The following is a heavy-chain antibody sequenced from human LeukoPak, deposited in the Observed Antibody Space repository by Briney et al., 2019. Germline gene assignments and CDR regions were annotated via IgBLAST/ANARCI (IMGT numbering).Heavy chain of an antibody. CDR3: ARVVGLRYFDWLPHFDY. CDR1: GFTFSSYW. D-gene: IGHD3-9*01. Sequence: GGSLRLSCAASGFTFSSYWMSWVRQAPGKGLEWVANIKQDGSEKYYVDSVKGRLTISRDNAKNSLYLRMNSLRAEDTAVYYCARVVGLRYFDWLPHFDYWGQGTLVTVSS. V-gene: IGHV3-7*03. CDR2: IKQDGSEK. J-gene: IGHJ4*02.